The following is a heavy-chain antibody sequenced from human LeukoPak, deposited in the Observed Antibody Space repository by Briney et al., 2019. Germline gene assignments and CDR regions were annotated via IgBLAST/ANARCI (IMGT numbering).Heavy chain of an antibody. CDR3: ASRGGSWAY. Sequence: SATLSLTCAVYGGSFSGYYWSWIRQPPGKGLEWIGEINHSGSTNYNPSLKSRVTISVDTSKNQFSLKLSSVTAADTAVYYCASRGGSWAYWGQGTLVTVSS. CDR1: GGSFSGYY. V-gene: IGHV4-34*01. D-gene: IGHD2-15*01. J-gene: IGHJ4*02. CDR2: INHSGST.